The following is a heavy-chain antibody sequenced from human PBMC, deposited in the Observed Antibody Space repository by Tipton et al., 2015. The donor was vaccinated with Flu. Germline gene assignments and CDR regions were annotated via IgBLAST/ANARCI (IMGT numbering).Heavy chain of an antibody. CDR3: ASATTVTTSGMDV. Sequence: TLSLTCTVSGGSISSFYWSWIRQPPGKGLELIGYIYYSGSTNYNPSLMSRVTMSVDTSKNQFSLKLNSVTAADTAVYYCASATTVTTSGMDVWGQGTTVTVPS. CDR1: GGSISSFY. CDR2: IYYSGST. V-gene: IGHV4-59*01. D-gene: IGHD4-11*01. J-gene: IGHJ6*02.